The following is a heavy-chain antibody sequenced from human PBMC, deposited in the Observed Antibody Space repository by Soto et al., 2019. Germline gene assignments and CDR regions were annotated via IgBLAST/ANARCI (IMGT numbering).Heavy chain of an antibody. Sequence: EVQLVESGGGVVQPGGSLRLSCAASGYTFSNYWMHWVRQAPGMGLVWVSRIDNDGRTTNYADSVMGRFTISRDNARDTLYLQMDSLRAEDTAVYYCTRDFGDASSNWGPGTLVTVSS. CDR1: GYTFSNYW. J-gene: IGHJ4*02. CDR3: TRDFGDASSN. V-gene: IGHV3-74*01. D-gene: IGHD3-10*01. CDR2: IDNDGRTT.